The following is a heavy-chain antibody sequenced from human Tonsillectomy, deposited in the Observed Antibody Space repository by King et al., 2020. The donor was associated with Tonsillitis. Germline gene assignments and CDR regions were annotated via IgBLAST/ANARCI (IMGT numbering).Heavy chain of an antibody. Sequence: EVQLVESGGGLVKPGGSLRLSCAASGFTLSSYSITWVRQAPGKGLEWVSSIGSSDSYIYYADSVKGRFTISRDNARNSLFLQMNSLRVEDTAVYYCARADCSSSSSCAWGQGTLVTVSS. CDR2: IGSSDSYI. CDR1: GFTLSSYS. CDR3: ARADCSSSSSCA. V-gene: IGHV3-21*01. J-gene: IGHJ4*02. D-gene: IGHD2-2*01.